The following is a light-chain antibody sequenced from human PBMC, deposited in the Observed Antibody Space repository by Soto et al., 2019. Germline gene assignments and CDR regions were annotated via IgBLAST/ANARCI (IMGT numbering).Light chain of an antibody. V-gene: IGKV1-5*03. CDR3: QQSNRYPWT. J-gene: IGKJ1*01. CDR1: QTMGDW. Sequence: DIQMTQSPSTLSASVGETVTITCRASQTMGDWVAWYQQEAGKAPKVIIFKASRLESGVPSRFSGSGSGTEFTLTITSLQRDDAGTYYCQQSNRYPWTFGQGTKVDIK. CDR2: KAS.